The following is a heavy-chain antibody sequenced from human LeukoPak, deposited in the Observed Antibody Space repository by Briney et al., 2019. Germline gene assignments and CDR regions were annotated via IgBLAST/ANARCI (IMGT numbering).Heavy chain of an antibody. V-gene: IGHV1-46*01. Sequence: ASVKVSCKASGCTFTRYYMHWVRQALGQGLEWMGIINPSDGTTTYAQNFQGRVTMTRDTSTSTVYMELSSLRSDDTAVYYCARGPIVVASVEPYYMDVWGKGTTVTVSS. CDR3: ARGPIVVASVEPYYMDV. CDR1: GCTFTRYY. D-gene: IGHD2-2*01. J-gene: IGHJ6*03. CDR2: INPSDGTT.